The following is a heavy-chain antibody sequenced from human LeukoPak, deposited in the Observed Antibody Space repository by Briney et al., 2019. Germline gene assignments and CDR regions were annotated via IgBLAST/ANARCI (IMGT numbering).Heavy chain of an antibody. CDR3: ARGMTD. V-gene: IGHV4-59*01. J-gene: IGHJ4*02. CDR2: IYYSGST. CDR1: GGSISSYY. Sequence: SETLSLTCTVSGGSISSYYCSWIRQPPGKGLEWIGYIYYSGSTNYNPSLKSRVTISVDTSKNQFSLKLSSVTAADTAVYYCARGMTDWGQGTLVTVSS.